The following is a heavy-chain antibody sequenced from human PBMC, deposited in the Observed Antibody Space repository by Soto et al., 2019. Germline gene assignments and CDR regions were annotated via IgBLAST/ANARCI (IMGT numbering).Heavy chain of an antibody. CDR3: VRDYIFAFDI. CDR1: GFPFSSYS. V-gene: IGHV3-48*04. Sequence: EAQLVESGGGLVQPGGSLRLSCAASGFPFSSYSMNWVRQAPGKGLEWISYLRTSGVPEYADSVKGRFTISRDNAESSVYLQMTSLRAEDTAVYYCVRDYIFAFDIWGQGTMVTVSA. CDR2: LRTSGVP. D-gene: IGHD3-3*02. J-gene: IGHJ3*02.